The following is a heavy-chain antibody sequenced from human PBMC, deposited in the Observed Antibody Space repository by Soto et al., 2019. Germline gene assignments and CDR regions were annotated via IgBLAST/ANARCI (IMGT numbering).Heavy chain of an antibody. CDR3: AKLGSGYYTGLYFDY. J-gene: IGHJ4*02. CDR1: GFSFGNYW. V-gene: IGHV3-7*03. CDR2: MKKDGSEK. D-gene: IGHD3-3*01. Sequence: GGSLRLSCAASGFSFGNYWMSWVRQAPGKGLEWVAHMKKDGSEKYYVDSVKGRFSVSRDNSKNSLYLQMDSLRAEDTAVYYCAKLGSGYYTGLYFDYWGQGTLVTVSS.